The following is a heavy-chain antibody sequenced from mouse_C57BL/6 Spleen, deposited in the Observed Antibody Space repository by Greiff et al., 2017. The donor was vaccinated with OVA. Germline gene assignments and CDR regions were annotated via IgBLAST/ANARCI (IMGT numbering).Heavy chain of an antibody. CDR3: ARSTGRGYFDY. CDR2: IHPNSGST. J-gene: IGHJ2*01. Sequence: QVQLQQPGAELVKPGASVKLSCKASGYTFTSYWMHWVKQRPGQGLEWIGMIHPNSGSTNYNEKFKSKATLTVDKSSSTAYMQLSSLTSEDSAVYYCARSTGRGYFDYWGKGTTLTVSS. D-gene: IGHD1-1*01. CDR1: GYTFTSYW. V-gene: IGHV1-64*01.